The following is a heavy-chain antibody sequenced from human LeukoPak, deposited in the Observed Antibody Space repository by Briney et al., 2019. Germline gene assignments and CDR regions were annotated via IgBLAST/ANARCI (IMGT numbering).Heavy chain of an antibody. V-gene: IGHV3-30*02. CDR3: ARVKSGYSYGPHYYYYYYMDV. CDR2: IRYDGSNK. CDR1: GFIFSNHG. Sequence: GGSLRLSCAASGFIFSNHGMHWVRQAPGKGLEWVAFIRYDGSNKYYADSVKGRFIISRDNSKNTLYLQMNSLRAEDTAVYYCARVKSGYSYGPHYYYYYYMDVWGKGTTVTVSS. J-gene: IGHJ6*03. D-gene: IGHD5-18*01.